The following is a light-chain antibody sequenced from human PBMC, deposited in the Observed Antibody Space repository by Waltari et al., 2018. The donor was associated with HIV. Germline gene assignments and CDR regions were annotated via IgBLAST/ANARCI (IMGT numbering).Light chain of an antibody. CDR1: SSTIGAGHD. Sequence: QSVLTQPPSVSGAPGQRVTISCTGSSSTIGAGHDVPCDQQLPGPAPKILIYGNSNRPSGVPDRFSGSKSGTSASLAITGLQAEDEADYYCQSYDSSLSGYVFGTGTKVTVL. CDR3: QSYDSSLSGYV. J-gene: IGLJ1*01. CDR2: GNS. V-gene: IGLV1-40*01.